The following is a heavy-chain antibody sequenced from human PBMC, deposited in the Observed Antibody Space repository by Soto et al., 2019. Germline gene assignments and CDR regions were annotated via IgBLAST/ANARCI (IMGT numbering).Heavy chain of an antibody. D-gene: IGHD2-21*02. CDR1: GGFLRRSNHH. V-gene: IGHV4-61*01. Sequence: PSETLSHPWTGSGGFLRRSNHHWCWLLQHKGKGLEWIGYIYYSGSTNYNPSLKSRVTISVDTSKNQFSLKLSSVTAADTAVYYCVIVSCDWYNCDYIYVRAQRTTVTVS. J-gene: IGHJ6*03. CDR2: IYYSGST. CDR3: VIVSCDWYNCDYIYV.